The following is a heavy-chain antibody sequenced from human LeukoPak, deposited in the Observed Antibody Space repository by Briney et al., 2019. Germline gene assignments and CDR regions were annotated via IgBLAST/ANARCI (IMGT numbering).Heavy chain of an antibody. V-gene: IGHV3-15*01. CDR2: IKGKTAAGAP. Sequence: GGSLRLSCAASGFTFNSAWMSWVRQAPGKGLEWVGRIKGKTAAGAPDYVASVKGRFTISRDDSKNTLFLQMNSLKTEDTAVYYCITGDYDFWSGFYSPNHYFDYWGQGTLVTVSS. CDR3: ITGDYDFWSGFYSPNHYFDY. CDR1: GFTFNSAW. D-gene: IGHD3-3*01. J-gene: IGHJ4*02.